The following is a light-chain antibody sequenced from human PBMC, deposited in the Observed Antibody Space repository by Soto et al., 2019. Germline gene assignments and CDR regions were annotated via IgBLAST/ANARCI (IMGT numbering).Light chain of an antibody. CDR1: QSINSY. Sequence: DIQMTQSPSSLSTSVGDRVTITCRASQSINSYVNWYQQKRGKAPKLLIYAASTLQRGVPSRFSGSGSGTDFTLTISSLQPEDFATYYCQQSYRTPNTFGQGTKLEIK. V-gene: IGKV1-39*01. CDR3: QQSYRTPNT. CDR2: AAS. J-gene: IGKJ2*01.